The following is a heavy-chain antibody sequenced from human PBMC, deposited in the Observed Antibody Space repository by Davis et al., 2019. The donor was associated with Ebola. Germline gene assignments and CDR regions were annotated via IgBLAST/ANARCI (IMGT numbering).Heavy chain of an antibody. CDR2: MNPKTGNT. D-gene: IGHD1-20*01. V-gene: IGHV1-8*01. J-gene: IGHJ4*02. Sequence: AASVKVFCKASGYTFTTYDINWVRQATGQGLEWMGWMNPKTGNTGYAQKFQGRVTMTRDTSITTAYMELSSLTSEDTAVYYCVRYPPSNWNEFDYWGQGTLVTVSS. CDR1: GYTFTTYD. CDR3: VRYPPSNWNEFDY.